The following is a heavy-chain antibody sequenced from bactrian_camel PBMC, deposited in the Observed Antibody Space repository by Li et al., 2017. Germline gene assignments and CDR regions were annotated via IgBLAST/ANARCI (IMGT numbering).Heavy chain of an antibody. CDR2: IDHDGTT. D-gene: IGHD6*01. Sequence: VQLVESGGGSVQAGGSLRLSCVAPRFTHTAYCMGWFRQAAGKEREGVAAIDHDGTTDYTDSVKGRFAISRDNAKNALFIDMNSLKSDDSAIYYCVRDREDGGLWYLGYWGQGTQVTVS. J-gene: IGHJ4*01. V-gene: IGHV3S67*01. CDR3: VRDREDGGLWYLGY. CDR1: RFTHTAYC.